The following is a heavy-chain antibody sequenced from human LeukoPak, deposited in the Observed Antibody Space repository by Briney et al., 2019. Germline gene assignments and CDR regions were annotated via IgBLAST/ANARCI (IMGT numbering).Heavy chain of an antibody. D-gene: IGHD2-8*01. Sequence: SETLSLTWAVSAASIDSSSWWSWVPQHPGKGLEWIGAINHIGSTNYNPSRKGPLITAAATSTNQFSLQTSCVTAADTAVYYCAVTGITVSGGCDIWGQGTMVTVSS. CDR2: INHIGST. CDR3: AVTGITVSGGCDI. J-gene: IGHJ3*02. V-gene: IGHV4-4*02. CDR1: AASIDSSSW.